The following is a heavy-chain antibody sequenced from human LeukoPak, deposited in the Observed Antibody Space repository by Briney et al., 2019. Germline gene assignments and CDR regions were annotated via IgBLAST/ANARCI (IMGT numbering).Heavy chain of an antibody. Sequence: PSETLSLTCTVSGGSVSSSSSYWAWIRQPPGRGLEWIGSVYYSGTTYYNTSLESQVTISEDTSRNRSSLMLSSVTAADTAVYYCVRQNSDYYYYYLDVWGEGTTVIVSS. D-gene: IGHD1-7*01. CDR1: GGSVSSSSSY. CDR2: VYYSGTT. CDR3: VRQNSDYYYYYLDV. V-gene: IGHV4-39*01. J-gene: IGHJ6*03.